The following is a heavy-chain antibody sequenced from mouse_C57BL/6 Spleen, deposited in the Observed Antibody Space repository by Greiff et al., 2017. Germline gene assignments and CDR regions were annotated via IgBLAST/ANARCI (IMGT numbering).Heavy chain of an antibody. CDR2: ISSGGDYI. CDR3: TRDVWDGGYFDY. J-gene: IGHJ2*01. Sequence: EVNVVESGEGLVKPGGSLKLSCAASGFTFSSYAMSWVRQTPEKRLEWVAYISSGGDYIYYADTVKGRFTISRDNARNTLYLQMSSLKSEDTAMYYCTRDVWDGGYFDYWGQGTTLTVSS. CDR1: GFTFSSYA. D-gene: IGHD4-1*01. V-gene: IGHV5-9-1*02.